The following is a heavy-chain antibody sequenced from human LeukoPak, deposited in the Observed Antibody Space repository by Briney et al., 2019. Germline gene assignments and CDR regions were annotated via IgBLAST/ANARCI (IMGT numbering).Heavy chain of an antibody. Sequence: GGSLRLSCAASGFTFSSYAMSWVRQAPGKGLEWVSDINGSGGSTYYADSVKGRVTISRDNSKNTLYLQMNSLRAEDTAVYYCAKSDFYSQPGWGQGTLVTVSS. J-gene: IGHJ4*02. CDR3: AKSDFYSQPG. V-gene: IGHV3-23*01. D-gene: IGHD2-21*02. CDR2: INGSGGST. CDR1: GFTFSSYA.